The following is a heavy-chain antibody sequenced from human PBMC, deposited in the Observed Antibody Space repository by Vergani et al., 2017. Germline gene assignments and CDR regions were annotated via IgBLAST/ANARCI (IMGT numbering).Heavy chain of an antibody. Sequence: QVQLPESGPGLVKPSQTLSLTCTVSGGSLSSRTSYWSWIRQPAGKGLEWIGRVYTSGSTNYNPSLKSRVTMSVDTSKNQFSLKLSSVTATDTAVYYCARGNSAYPSSGMDVWGQGTTVIVSS. V-gene: IGHV4-61*02. J-gene: IGHJ6*02. CDR3: ARGNSAYPSSGMDV. CDR2: VYTSGST. D-gene: IGHD1/OR15-1a*01. CDR1: GGSLSSRTSY.